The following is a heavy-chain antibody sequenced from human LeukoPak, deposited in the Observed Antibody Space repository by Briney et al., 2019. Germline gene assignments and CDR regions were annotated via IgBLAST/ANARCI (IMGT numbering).Heavy chain of an antibody. CDR2: IRSKANSYAT. J-gene: IGHJ3*02. CDR1: GFTFSGSA. CDR3: ARAFGYNWKPREPGAFDI. Sequence: SGGSLRLSCAASGFTFSGSAMHWVRQASGKGLEWVGRIRSKANSYATAYAASVKGRFTISRDDSKNTAYLQMNSLRAEDTAVYYCARAFGYNWKPREPGAFDIWGQGTMVTVSS. D-gene: IGHD1-20*01. V-gene: IGHV3-73*01.